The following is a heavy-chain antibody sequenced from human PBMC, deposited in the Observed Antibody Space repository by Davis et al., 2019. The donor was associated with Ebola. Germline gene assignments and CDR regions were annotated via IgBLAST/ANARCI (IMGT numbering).Heavy chain of an antibody. CDR3: ARHLGYCISTSCYPSFDP. CDR1: GGSISSYY. J-gene: IGHJ5*02. CDR2: IYYSGST. D-gene: IGHD2-2*01. V-gene: IGHV4-59*08. Sequence: SEPLSPTCTVPGGSISSYYWSWIRQPPGKGLEWIGYIYYSGSTNYNPSLKSRVTISVDTSKNQFSLKLNSVTAADTAMYYCARHLGYCISTSCYPSFDPWGQGTLVTVSS.